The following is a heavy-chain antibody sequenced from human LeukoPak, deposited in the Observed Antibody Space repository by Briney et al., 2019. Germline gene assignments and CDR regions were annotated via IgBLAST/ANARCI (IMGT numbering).Heavy chain of an antibody. J-gene: IGHJ5*02. CDR2: MNPNSGNT. V-gene: IGHV1-8*01. D-gene: IGHD2-2*01. CDR1: GYTFTSYD. Sequence: ASVRVSCKASGYTFTSYDINWVRQATGQGLEWMGWMNPNSGNTGYAQKFQGRVTMTRNTSISTAYMELSSLRSEDTAVYYCARDAYCSSTSCLGNWFDPWGQGTLVTVSS. CDR3: ARDAYCSSTSCLGNWFDP.